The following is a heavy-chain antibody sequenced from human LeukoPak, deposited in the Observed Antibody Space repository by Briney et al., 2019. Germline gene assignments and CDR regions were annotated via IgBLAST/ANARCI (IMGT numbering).Heavy chain of an antibody. V-gene: IGHV1-69*01. Sequence: GASVKVSCKPPGGTFRNYGLTWVRQAPGQPLEWVGGITPPLGTTNYAQRFQGRVTITADESTTTAPMELFSLRFEDTAVYYCARDGIVAHLGRFDPWGQGTLVTVSS. CDR1: GGTFRNYG. J-gene: IGHJ5*02. CDR2: ITPPLGTT. CDR3: ARDGIVAHLGRFDP. D-gene: IGHD5-12*01.